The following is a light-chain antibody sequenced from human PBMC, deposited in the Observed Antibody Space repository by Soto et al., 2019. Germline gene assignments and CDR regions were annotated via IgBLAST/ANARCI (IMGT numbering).Light chain of an antibody. V-gene: IGKV1-8*01. J-gene: IGKJ1*01. CDR3: LQHNTYPPA. CDR2: AAS. CDR1: QGISSY. Sequence: AIRMTQSPSSLSASTGDRVTITCRASQGISSYLAWYQQKPGKAPKLLIYAASTLQSGVPSRFSGSGSGTDFTLTINSLQPEDIATYYCLQHNTYPPAFGQGTKVEIK.